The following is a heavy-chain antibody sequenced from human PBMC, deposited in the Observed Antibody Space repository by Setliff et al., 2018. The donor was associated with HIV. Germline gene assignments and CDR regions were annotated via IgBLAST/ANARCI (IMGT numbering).Heavy chain of an antibody. V-gene: IGHV4-4*09. CDR1: GGSISNFY. D-gene: IGHD3-3*01. J-gene: IGHJ4*02. Sequence: PSETLSPTCTVSGGSISNFYWSWIRQPPGKGLEWIGYIYTSGSTSYNPSLKSRVTMSLDTSKNEFSLKLSSVTAADTAVFYCARVPFTTGFDYWGQGILVTVSS. CDR3: ARVPFTTGFDY. CDR2: IYTSGST.